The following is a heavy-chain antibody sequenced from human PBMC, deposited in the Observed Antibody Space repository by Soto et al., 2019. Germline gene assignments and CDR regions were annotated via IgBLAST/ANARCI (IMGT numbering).Heavy chain of an antibody. CDR3: ARDPSWGENHY. J-gene: IGHJ4*02. Sequence: QVQLVQSGGEVKKPGASVKVSCKTSGYTFTTYGISWVRQAPGQGLEGVGWISAYSGKTHYAQKFQGKVTMTTDTSPNTAYLELSSLRSDDTAVYYCARDPSWGENHYWGEGTMVAVPS. V-gene: IGHV1-18*01. CDR1: GYTFTTYG. CDR2: ISAYSGKT. D-gene: IGHD3-16*01.